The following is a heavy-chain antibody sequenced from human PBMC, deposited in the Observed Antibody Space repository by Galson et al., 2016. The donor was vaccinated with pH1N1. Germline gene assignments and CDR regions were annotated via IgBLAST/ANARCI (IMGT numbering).Heavy chain of an antibody. CDR2: IKQDGSEK. D-gene: IGHD6-13*01. Sequence: SLRLSCAASGFTFSSYWMSWVRQAPGKGLEWVANIKQDGSEKHYVDSVEGRFTISRDNAKNSLYLQMNSLRAEDTAVYYCARAGSSWDTYYYYGMDVWGQGTTVTVSS. CDR1: GFTFSSYW. J-gene: IGHJ6*02. CDR3: ARAGSSWDTYYYYGMDV. V-gene: IGHV3-7*03.